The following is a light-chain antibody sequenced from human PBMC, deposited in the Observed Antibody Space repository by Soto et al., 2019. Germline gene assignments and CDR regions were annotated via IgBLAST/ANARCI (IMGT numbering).Light chain of an antibody. J-gene: IGLJ2*01. CDR2: RTN. CDR3: AAWDDSLSGAV. Sequence: QPVLTQPPSASGAPGQRVTICCSGSSSNIESNYVYWYQQLPGTAPTLLIYRTNQRPSGVPDRFSGSKSGTSASLAISGLRSDDEADYYCAAWDDSLSGAVFGEGTKVTVL. V-gene: IGLV1-47*01. CDR1: SSNIESNY.